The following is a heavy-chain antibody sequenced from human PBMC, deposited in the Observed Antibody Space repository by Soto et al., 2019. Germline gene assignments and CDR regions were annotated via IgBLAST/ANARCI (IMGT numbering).Heavy chain of an antibody. D-gene: IGHD2-21*02. CDR3: ARVGGDYLFDC. CDR1: GFSFSNYW. J-gene: IGHJ4*02. CDR2: IKEDGSEK. Sequence: EVQLVESGGGLVQPGGSLRLSCAASGFSFSNYWMSWVRQTPGKGLEWVANIKEDGSEKKYVDSVKGRFTSSRDNAKNSLYLEMKRLRAEDTAVYYCARVGGDYLFDCWGQGTLVTVSS. V-gene: IGHV3-7*01.